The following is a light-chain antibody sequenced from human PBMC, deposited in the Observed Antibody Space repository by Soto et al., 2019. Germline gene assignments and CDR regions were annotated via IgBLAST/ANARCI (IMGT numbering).Light chain of an antibody. CDR2: SDN. CDR1: SSNIGTNT. J-gene: IGLJ2*01. CDR3: AAWDVSLVV. Sequence: QSVLTHPPSASGTPGQRVTISCSGSSSNIGTNTVIWYQQLPGAAPKLLIYSDNQRPSGVPDRFSGSKSGTSASLVISGLQSEDEADYYCAAWDVSLVVFGGGTKVTVL. V-gene: IGLV1-44*01.